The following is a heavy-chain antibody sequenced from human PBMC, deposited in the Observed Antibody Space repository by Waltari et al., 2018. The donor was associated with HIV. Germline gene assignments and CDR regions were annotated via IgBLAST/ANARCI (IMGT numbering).Heavy chain of an antibody. Sequence: EVQLVESGGDLVKPGGCLRLSCAGSGLSFDKAWMTWVRQAPGKGMEWVGRIRSKTDGGTADYAAVVKGRFTISRDDSGNTLYLQMSSLEVEDTAVYYCTTEEGYASGTFLDYWGQGTLVTVSS. V-gene: IGHV3-15*01. CDR3: TTEEGYASGTFLDY. J-gene: IGHJ4*02. CDR1: GLSFDKAW. CDR2: IRSKTDGGTA. D-gene: IGHD3-10*01.